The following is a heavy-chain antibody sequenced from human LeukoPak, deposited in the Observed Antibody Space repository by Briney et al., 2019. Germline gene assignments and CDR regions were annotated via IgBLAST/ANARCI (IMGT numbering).Heavy chain of an antibody. CDR1: GGSISTYY. D-gene: IGHD1-26*01. CDR2: IYYTGST. V-gene: IGHV4-59*01. CDR3: ATDYSGSDWRYAFDI. Sequence: PSETLSLTCTVSGGSISTYYWNWIRQPPGKGLEWIGYIYYTGSTNYNLSLKSRVTISVDTSKNQCSLKLSSVTAADTAVYYCATDYSGSDWRYAFDIWGQGTMVTVSS. J-gene: IGHJ3*02.